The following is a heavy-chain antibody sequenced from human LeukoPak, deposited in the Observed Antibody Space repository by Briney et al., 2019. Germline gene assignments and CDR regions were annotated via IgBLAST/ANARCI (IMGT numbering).Heavy chain of an antibody. CDR2: IYYSGST. CDR3: ARDGYTNNWFDP. CDR1: GGSISSYY. J-gene: IGHJ5*02. V-gene: IGHV4-59*01. Sequence: SETLSLTCTVSGGSISSYYWSWIRQPPGKGLEWIGYIYYSGSTNYNPSLKSRVTISVDTSKNQSSLKLSSVTAADTAVYYCARDGYTNNWFDPWGQGTLVTVSS. D-gene: IGHD5-24*01.